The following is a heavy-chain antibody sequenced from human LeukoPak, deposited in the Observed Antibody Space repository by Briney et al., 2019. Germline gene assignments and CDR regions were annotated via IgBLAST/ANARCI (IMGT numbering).Heavy chain of an antibody. CDR2: MNPNSGNT. D-gene: IGHD3-10*01. CDR1: GYTFTSYD. CDR3: ARDMGHYYGSGFDP. J-gene: IGHJ5*02. Sequence: ASVKVSCKASGYTFTSYDINWVRQATGQGLEWMGWMNPNSGNTGYAQKFQGRVTMTRNTSISTAYMELSSLRSEDTAVYYCARDMGHYYGSGFDPWGQGTLVTVSS. V-gene: IGHV1-8*01.